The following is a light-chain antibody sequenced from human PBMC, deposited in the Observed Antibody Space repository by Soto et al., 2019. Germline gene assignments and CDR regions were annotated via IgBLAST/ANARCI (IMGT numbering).Light chain of an antibody. J-gene: IGLJ3*02. Sequence: QSVLTQPPSASGTPGQRVTIPCSGSSSNIGSNFVNWYQQLPGTAPKLLMYNNNQRPSGVPDRFSGSKSGTSASLAISGLQSEDEADYHCATWDDSLNGWVFGGGTKVTVL. CDR1: SSNIGSNF. CDR3: ATWDDSLNGWV. CDR2: NNN. V-gene: IGLV1-44*01.